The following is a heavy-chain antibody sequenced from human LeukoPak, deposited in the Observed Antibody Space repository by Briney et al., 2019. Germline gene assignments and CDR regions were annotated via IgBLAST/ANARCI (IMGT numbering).Heavy chain of an antibody. CDR1: GGTFSSYA. CDR3: ASGRMTTVVNAPVYWYFDL. CDR2: IIPIFGTA. D-gene: IGHD4-23*01. J-gene: IGHJ2*01. Sequence: GASVKVSCKASGGTFSSYAISWVRQAPGQGLEWMGGIIPIFGTANYAQKFQGRVTITADESTSTAYMELSSLRSEDTAVYYCASGRMTTVVNAPVYWYFDLWGRGTLVTVSS. V-gene: IGHV1-69*13.